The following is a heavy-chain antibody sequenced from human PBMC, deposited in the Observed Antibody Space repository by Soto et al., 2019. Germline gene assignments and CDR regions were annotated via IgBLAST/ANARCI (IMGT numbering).Heavy chain of an antibody. J-gene: IGHJ4*02. CDR1: GFTFSSYA. CDR2: ISGSGDST. D-gene: IGHD1-7*01. V-gene: IGHV3-23*01. CDR3: AKDPGITGTIEYFDY. Sequence: GGSLRLSCAASGFTFSSYAMSWVRQAPGKGLEWVSAISGSGDSTYYADSVKGRFTISRDNSKNTLYLQMNSLRAEDTAVYYCAKDPGITGTIEYFDYWGQGTLVTVSS.